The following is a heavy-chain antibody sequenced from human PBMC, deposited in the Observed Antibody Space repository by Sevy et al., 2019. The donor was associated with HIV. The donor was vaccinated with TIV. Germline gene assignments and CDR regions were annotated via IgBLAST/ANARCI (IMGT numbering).Heavy chain of an antibody. J-gene: IGHJ4*02. Sequence: GGSLRLSCAASGFTFSSYAMSWVRQAPGKGLEWVSAISGSGGSTYYADSVKGRFTISRDNSKNTLYLQMNGLRAEDTAVYYCAKDSVAVAGPDPFDYWGQGTLVTVSS. CDR2: ISGSGGST. D-gene: IGHD6-19*01. CDR1: GFTFSSYA. V-gene: IGHV3-23*01. CDR3: AKDSVAVAGPDPFDY.